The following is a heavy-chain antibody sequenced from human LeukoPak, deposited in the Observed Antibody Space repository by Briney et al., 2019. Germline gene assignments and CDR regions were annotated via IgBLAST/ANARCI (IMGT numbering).Heavy chain of an antibody. CDR3: ARVGRQYSQEFDY. V-gene: IGHV1-18*01. D-gene: IGHD2-21*01. CDR1: GYTFTSYG. J-gene: IGHJ4*02. CDR2: ISAYNGNT. Sequence: ASVKVSCKASGYTFTSYGISWVRQAPGQGLGWMGGISAYNGNTNYAQKLQGRVTMTTDTSTSTAYMELSSLRSEDTAVYYCARVGRQYSQEFDYWGQGTLVIVSS.